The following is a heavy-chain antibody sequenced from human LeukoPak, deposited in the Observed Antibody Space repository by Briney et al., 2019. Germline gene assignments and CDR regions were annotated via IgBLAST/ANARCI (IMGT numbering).Heavy chain of an antibody. J-gene: IGHJ4*02. CDR2: IYHTGNN. CDR1: NDSIRNYY. CDR3: ARGNYGSGSYYVVDFDY. V-gene: IGHV4-59*01. Sequence: SETLSLTCSVSNDSIRNYYWSWIRQPPGKALEWIGYIYHTGNNNYKPSIKSGVTMSIDKYKNQFSLKLDNVTAADTAVYYCARGNYGSGSYYVVDFDYWGQGTLVTVSS. D-gene: IGHD3-10*01.